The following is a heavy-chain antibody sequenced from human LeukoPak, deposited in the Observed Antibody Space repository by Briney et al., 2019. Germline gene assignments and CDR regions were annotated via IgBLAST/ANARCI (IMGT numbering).Heavy chain of an antibody. CDR3: ANEIRPNDY. CDR1: GFTFSSYA. CDR2: ISGSGGNT. Sequence: GGSLRLSCAASGFTFSSYAMSWVRQAPGKGLEWVSIISGSGGNTYNADSVKGRFTISRDNSKNTLYLQMNSLRAEDTAVYYCANEIRPNDYWGQGTQVAVSS. V-gene: IGHV3-23*01. J-gene: IGHJ4*02. D-gene: IGHD4-17*01.